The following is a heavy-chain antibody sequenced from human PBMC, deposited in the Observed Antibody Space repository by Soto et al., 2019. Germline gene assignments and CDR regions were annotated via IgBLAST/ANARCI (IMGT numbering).Heavy chain of an antibody. CDR3: ASLRFLEWLPYNWFDP. D-gene: IGHD3-3*01. Sequence: SETLSLTCTVSGGSISSYYWSWIRQPPGKGLEWIGYIYYSGSTNYNPSLKSRVTISVDTSKNQFSLKLSSVTAADTAVYYCASLRFLEWLPYNWFDPWGQGTLVTVSS. J-gene: IGHJ5*02. V-gene: IGHV4-59*01. CDR1: GGSISSYY. CDR2: IYYSGST.